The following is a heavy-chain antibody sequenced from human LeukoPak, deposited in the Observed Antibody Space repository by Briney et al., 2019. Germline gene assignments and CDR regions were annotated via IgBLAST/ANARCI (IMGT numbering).Heavy chain of an antibody. CDR3: AKCDSYWYFDL. V-gene: IGHV3-9*01. Sequence: PGGSLRLSCAASGFTFDDYAMHWVRQAPGKGLEWVSGISWNSGILAYADSVKGRFTISRDNAKNSLYLQMNSLRPEDTAFYYCAKCDSYWYFDLWGRGTLVTVSS. J-gene: IGHJ2*01. CDR2: ISWNSGIL. CDR1: GFTFDDYA.